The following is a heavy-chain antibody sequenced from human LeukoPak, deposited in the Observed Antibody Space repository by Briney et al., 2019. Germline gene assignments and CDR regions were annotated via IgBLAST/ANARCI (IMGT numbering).Heavy chain of an antibody. CDR3: AKDGSYGPRGTYYFDY. V-gene: IGHV3-21*04. J-gene: IGHJ4*02. Sequence: PGGSLRLSCAASGFTFSSYSMNWVRQAPGKGLEWVSSISSSSSYIYYADSVKGRFTISRDNAKNTLYLQMNSLRAEDTAVYYCAKDGSYGPRGTYYFDYWGQGTLVTVSS. CDR2: ISSSSSYI. CDR1: GFTFSSYS. D-gene: IGHD1-26*01.